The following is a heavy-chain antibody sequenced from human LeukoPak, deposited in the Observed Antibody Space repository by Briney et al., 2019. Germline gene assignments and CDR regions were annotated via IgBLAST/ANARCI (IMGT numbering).Heavy chain of an antibody. Sequence: SETLSLTCTVSGGSISSSSYYWGWIRQPPGKGLEWIGSIYYSGSTYYNPSLKSRVTISVDTSKNQFSLKLSSVTAADTAVYYCARRSQKTYYYGSGSYFFDYWGQGTLVTVSS. V-gene: IGHV4-39*01. J-gene: IGHJ4*02. CDR2: IYYSGST. CDR3: ARRSQKTYYYGSGSYFFDY. D-gene: IGHD3-10*01. CDR1: GGSISSSSYY.